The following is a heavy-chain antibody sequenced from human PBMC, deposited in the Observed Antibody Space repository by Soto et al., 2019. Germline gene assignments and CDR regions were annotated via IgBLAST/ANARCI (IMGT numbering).Heavy chain of an antibody. J-gene: IGHJ4*02. V-gene: IGHV1-18*04. CDR3: ARAPQTVAGAGIWY. CDR2: ISGYNGDT. D-gene: IGHD6-13*01. Sequence: QVQLVQSGPEVKKPGASVKVSCKASGYTFTSYGISWVRQVPGQGLEWMGWISGYNGDTNYAQKFQGRVTMTTDTSTSTAYMELRSLRSDDTAVYYCARAPQTVAGAGIWYWGQGTLVTVSS. CDR1: GYTFTSYG.